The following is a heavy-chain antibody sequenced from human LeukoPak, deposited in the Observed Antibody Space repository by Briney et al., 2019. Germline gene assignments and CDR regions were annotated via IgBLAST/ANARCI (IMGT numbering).Heavy chain of an antibody. Sequence: PSETLSLTCTVSGGSISSGGYYWSWIRQHPGKGLEWIGYIYYSGSTYYNPSLKSRVTISVDTSKNQFSLKLSSVTAADTAVYYCARGRYSSSFDYWGQGTLVTVSS. CDR2: IYYSGST. D-gene: IGHD6-13*01. V-gene: IGHV4-31*03. CDR1: GGSISSGGYY. J-gene: IGHJ4*02. CDR3: ARGRYSSSFDY.